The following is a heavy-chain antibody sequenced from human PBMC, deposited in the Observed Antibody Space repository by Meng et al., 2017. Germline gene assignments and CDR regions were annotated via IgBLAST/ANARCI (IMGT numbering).Heavy chain of an antibody. Sequence: GESLKISCAASGFTFSSYWMSWVRQAPGKGLEWVANIKQDGSEKYYVDSVKGRFTISRDNAKNSLYLQMNSLRAEDTAVYYCARDEGYCSSTSCYRYYYYGMDVWGQGTTVTVS. J-gene: IGHJ6*02. D-gene: IGHD2-2*01. CDR3: ARDEGYCSSTSCYRYYYYGMDV. CDR2: IKQDGSEK. V-gene: IGHV3-7*01. CDR1: GFTFSSYW.